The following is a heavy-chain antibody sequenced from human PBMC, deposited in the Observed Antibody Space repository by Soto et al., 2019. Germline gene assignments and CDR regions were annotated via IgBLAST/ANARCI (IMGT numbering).Heavy chain of an antibody. CDR3: ARGGQLWLLDY. V-gene: IGHV4-59*01. CDR1: GGSISSYY. Sequence: SETLSLTCTVSGGSISSYYWSWIRQPPGKGLEWIWYIYYSGSTNYNPSLKSRVTISVDTSKNQFSLKLSSVTAADTAVYYCARGGQLWLLDYWGQGTLVTVSS. CDR2: IYYSGST. J-gene: IGHJ4*02. D-gene: IGHD5-18*01.